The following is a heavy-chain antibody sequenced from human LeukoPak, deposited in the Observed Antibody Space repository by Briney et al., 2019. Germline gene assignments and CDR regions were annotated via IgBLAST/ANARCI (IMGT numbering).Heavy chain of an antibody. V-gene: IGHV3-30-3*01. CDR1: GFTFSSYA. CDR2: ISYDGSNK. Sequence: GGSLRLSCAASGFTFSSYAMHRVRQAPGKGLEWVAVISYDGSNKYYADSVKGRFTISRDNSKNTLYLQMNSLRAEDTAVYYCAKDPGGYDFWSGYYTGNAFDIWGQGTMVTVSS. D-gene: IGHD3-3*01. J-gene: IGHJ3*02. CDR3: AKDPGGYDFWSGYYTGNAFDI.